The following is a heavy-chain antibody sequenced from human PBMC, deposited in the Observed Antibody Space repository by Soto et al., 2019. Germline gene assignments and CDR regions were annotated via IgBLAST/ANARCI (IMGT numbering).Heavy chain of an antibody. Sequence: SETLSLTCTVSGGSISSGDYYWSWIRQPPGKGLEWIGYIYYSGSTYYNPSLKSRVTISVDTSKNQFSLKLSSVTTADTAVYYCAREPPGGAFDIWGQGTMVTVSS. V-gene: IGHV4-30-4*01. J-gene: IGHJ3*02. CDR2: IYYSGST. CDR3: AREPPGGAFDI. CDR1: GGSISSGDYY. D-gene: IGHD3-16*01.